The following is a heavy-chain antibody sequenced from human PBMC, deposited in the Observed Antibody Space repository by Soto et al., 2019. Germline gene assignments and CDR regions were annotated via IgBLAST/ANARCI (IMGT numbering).Heavy chain of an antibody. D-gene: IGHD3-22*01. CDR2: INAGSGIA. CDR1: GYTFTSYA. CDR3: ARGYYYDSSGYLNWFDP. V-gene: IGHV1-3*01. Sequence: GASVKVSCKASGYTFTSYAMHWLRQAPGQRLEWMGWINAGSGIANYAQKFQGRVTITADKSTSTAYMELSSLRSEDTAVYYCARGYYYDSSGYLNWFDPWGQGTLVTVSS. J-gene: IGHJ5*02.